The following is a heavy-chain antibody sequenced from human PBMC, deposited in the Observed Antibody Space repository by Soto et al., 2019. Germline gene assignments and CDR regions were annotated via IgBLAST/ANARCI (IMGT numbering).Heavy chain of an antibody. CDR1: GGSISSSSYY. Sequence: SETLSLTCTVSGGSISSSSYYWGWIRQPPGKGLEWIGSIYYSGSTYYNPSLKSRVTISVDTSKNQFSLKLSSVTAADTAVYYCASPRGNDYVWGSYRYRPFGYWGQGTLVTVSS. J-gene: IGHJ4*02. V-gene: IGHV4-39*01. D-gene: IGHD3-16*02. CDR2: IYYSGST. CDR3: ASPRGNDYVWGSYRYRPFGY.